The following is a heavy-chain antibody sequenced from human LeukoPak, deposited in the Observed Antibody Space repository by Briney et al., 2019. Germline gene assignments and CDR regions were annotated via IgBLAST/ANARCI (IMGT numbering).Heavy chain of an antibody. D-gene: IGHD6-13*01. Sequence: ASVKVSCKASGYTFTGYCLHWVRQAPGQGPEWMGWINPNSGGTNYAQKFQGRVTMTRDTSISTAYMELSRLRSDDTAVYFCAREGVLAIAAIGTDFDYWGQGTLVTVSS. CDR2: INPNSGGT. CDR3: AREGVLAIAAIGTDFDY. J-gene: IGHJ4*02. CDR1: GYTFTGYC. V-gene: IGHV1-2*02.